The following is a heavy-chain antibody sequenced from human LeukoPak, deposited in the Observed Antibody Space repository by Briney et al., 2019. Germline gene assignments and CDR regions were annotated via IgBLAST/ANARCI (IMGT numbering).Heavy chain of an antibody. Sequence: PSETLSLTCAVYGGSFSGYYWSWIRQPPGKGLEWIGEINHSGSTNYNPSLKSRVTISVDTSKNQFSLKLSSVTAADTAVYYCARLVVVPGAFDYWGQGTLVTVSS. CDR3: ARLVVVPGAFDY. J-gene: IGHJ4*02. V-gene: IGHV4-34*01. CDR2: INHSGST. D-gene: IGHD3-22*01. CDR1: GGSFSGYY.